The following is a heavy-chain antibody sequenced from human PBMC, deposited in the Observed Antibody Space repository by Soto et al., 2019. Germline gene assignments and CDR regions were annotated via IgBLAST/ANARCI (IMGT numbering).Heavy chain of an antibody. CDR2: ISGSGGST. J-gene: IGHJ4*02. CDR1: GFTFSSYA. V-gene: IGHV3-23*01. CDR3: AKAPLYDSSGSHYFDY. Sequence: PGGSLRLSCAASGFTFSSYAMSWVRQAPGKGLEWVSAISGSGGSTYYADSVKGRFTISRDNSKNTLYLQMNSLRAEDTAVYYCAKAPLYDSSGSHYFDYWGQGTMVTV. D-gene: IGHD3-22*01.